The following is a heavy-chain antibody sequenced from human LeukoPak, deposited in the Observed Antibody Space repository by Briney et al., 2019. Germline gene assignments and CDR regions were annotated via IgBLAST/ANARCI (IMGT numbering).Heavy chain of an antibody. V-gene: IGHV3-23*01. CDR1: GFTFSSYA. D-gene: IGHD6-13*01. Sequence: PGGSLRLSCAASGFTFSSYAMNWVRQAPAKGLEWVSGISGSGGGTYYADSVKGRFTISRDNSKNTLYLQMNNLRAEDTAVYYCARFSSSWSTSGVHPQHWYFDLWGRGTLVTVSS. J-gene: IGHJ2*01. CDR2: ISGSGGGT. CDR3: ARFSSSWSTSGVHPQHWYFDL.